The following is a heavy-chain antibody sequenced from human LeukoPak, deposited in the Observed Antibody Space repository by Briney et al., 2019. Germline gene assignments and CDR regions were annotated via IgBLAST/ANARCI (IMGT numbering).Heavy chain of an antibody. J-gene: IGHJ4*02. D-gene: IGHD3-22*01. Sequence: GGSLRLSCAASGFTVRPNYMTWVRHAPGKGLEWVSVIVSGGSTYYADSVKGRFTISRDNSKNTVYLQMNSLRAEDTAVYYCATSRRYYGSSHNYDDFWGQGTLVTVSS. CDR1: GFTVRPNY. V-gene: IGHV3-53*01. CDR2: IVSGGST. CDR3: ATSRRYYGSSHNYDDF.